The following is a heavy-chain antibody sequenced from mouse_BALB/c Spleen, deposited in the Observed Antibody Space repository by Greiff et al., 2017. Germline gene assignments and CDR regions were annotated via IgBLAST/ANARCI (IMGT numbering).Heavy chain of an antibody. D-gene: IGHD2-1*01. CDR1: GFSFTSYG. J-gene: IGHJ3*01. CDR3: AKPYGKYDGWLAY. Sequence: VMLVESGPGLVAPSQSLSLTCTVSGFSFTSYGLSWVRQPPGKGLEWLGVIWGDGSTNNHSALISRLSISKDNSKSQGFLKLNSLQTDDTATYYCAKPYGKYDGWLAYGGQGTLVTVSA. V-gene: IGHV2-3*01. CDR2: IWGDGST.